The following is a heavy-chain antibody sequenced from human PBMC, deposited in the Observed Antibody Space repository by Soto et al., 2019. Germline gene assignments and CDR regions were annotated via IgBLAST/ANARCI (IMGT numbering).Heavy chain of an antibody. J-gene: IGHJ4*02. CDR3: TREEGY. CDR2: MYNDGRT. Sequence: QVRLQESGPGLVKPSQTLSLTCTVSGGSVSSGGFYWNWIRQHPGKGLEWIGYMYNDGRTEYNPSLKSRVSIPVDTPKSQFSLKVLSVTVADTAVYYCTREEGYWGQGILVTVSS. V-gene: IGHV4-31*03. CDR1: GGSVSSGGFY.